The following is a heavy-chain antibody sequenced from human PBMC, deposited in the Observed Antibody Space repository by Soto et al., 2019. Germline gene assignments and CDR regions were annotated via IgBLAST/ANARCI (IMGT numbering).Heavy chain of an antibody. V-gene: IGHV3-30-3*01. CDR1: GFTFSSYA. D-gene: IGHD2-15*01. J-gene: IGHJ4*02. CDR2: ISYGGSNR. CDR3: ARVPASSGRAHFDY. Sequence: QVQLVESGGGVVQPGRSLRLSCAASGFTFSSYAMHWVRQAPGKGLEWVAVISYGGSNRYYADSVKGRFTISRDNSKNTVYLQMNSLGAEGAAVYYCARVPASSGRAHFDYWGQGTLVTVSS.